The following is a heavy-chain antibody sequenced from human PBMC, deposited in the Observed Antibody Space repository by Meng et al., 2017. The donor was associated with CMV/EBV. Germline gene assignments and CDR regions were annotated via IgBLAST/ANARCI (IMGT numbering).Heavy chain of an antibody. V-gene: IGHV4-39*07. CDR1: GGSISSSSYY. CDR2: IYYSGST. J-gene: IGHJ5*02. CDR3: ARAHEANWFDP. Sequence: SETLSLTCTVSGGSISSSSYYWGWIRQPPGKGLGWIGSIYYSGSTYYNPSLKSRVTISVDTSKNQFSLKLSSVTAADTAVYYCARAHEANWFDPWGQGTLVTISS.